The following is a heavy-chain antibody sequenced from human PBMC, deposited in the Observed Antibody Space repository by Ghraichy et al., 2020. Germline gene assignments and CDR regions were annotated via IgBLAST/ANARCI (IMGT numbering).Heavy chain of an antibody. CDR1: GFMFNGYS. CDR2: ISSGGRNL. V-gene: IGHV3-48*02. CDR3: ASASGVVRFYSYAGMDV. J-gene: IGHJ6*02. D-gene: IGHD2-21*01. Sequence: GGSLRLSCVGSGFMFNGYSMNWVRQSPGKGLEWVSPISSGGRNLFYADSVRGRFTISRDNAKNSLSLQMNSLGDEDTAVYYCASASGVVRFYSYAGMDVWGQGTTVTVSS.